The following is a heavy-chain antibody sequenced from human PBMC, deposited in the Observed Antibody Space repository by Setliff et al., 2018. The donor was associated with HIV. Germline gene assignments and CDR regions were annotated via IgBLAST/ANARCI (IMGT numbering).Heavy chain of an antibody. CDR1: GFTFGNYA. D-gene: IGHD3-10*01. CDR3: AKAGSNYFDY. Sequence: GGSLRLSCAASGFTFGNYAMLWVHQAPGKGLEYVSSISFSGTDTFYGDSVKGRFTISRDNSKNSLFLQMHSLKTEDTALYYCAKAGSNYFDYWGQGTLVTVSS. CDR2: ISFSGTDT. J-gene: IGHJ4*02. V-gene: IGHV3-43*02.